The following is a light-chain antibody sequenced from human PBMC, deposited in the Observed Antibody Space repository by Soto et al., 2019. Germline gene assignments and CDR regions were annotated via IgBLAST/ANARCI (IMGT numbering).Light chain of an antibody. J-gene: IGKJ3*01. Sequence: ENVLTQSPATLSLSPGDTATLSCRATQSVSSSYLAWYQQKPGQAPRLLIYGASSRATGIPDRFSGSGSGTDFTLTISRLEPEDFAAYYCQQYGSSPDFGPGTKVDIK. CDR2: GAS. CDR1: QSVSSSY. V-gene: IGKV3-20*01. CDR3: QQYGSSPD.